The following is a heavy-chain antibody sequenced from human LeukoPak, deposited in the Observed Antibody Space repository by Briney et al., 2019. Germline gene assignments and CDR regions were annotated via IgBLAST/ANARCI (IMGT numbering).Heavy chain of an antibody. Sequence: GGSLRLSCAASGFTFDDYAMHWVRQAPGKGLEWVSGISWNSGSIGYADSVKGRFTISRDNAKNSLYLQMNSLRAEDMALYYCAKARDGYNWHGSDYWGQGTLVTVSS. CDR2: ISWNSGSI. V-gene: IGHV3-9*03. CDR1: GFTFDDYA. D-gene: IGHD5-24*01. J-gene: IGHJ4*02. CDR3: AKARDGYNWHGSDY.